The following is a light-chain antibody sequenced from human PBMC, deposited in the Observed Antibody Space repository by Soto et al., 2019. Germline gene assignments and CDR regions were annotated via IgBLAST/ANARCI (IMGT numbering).Light chain of an antibody. J-gene: IGKJ5*01. CDR3: QQFYIFPVT. CDR1: QDIHTF. V-gene: IGKV1-13*02. CDR2: KAP. Sequence: AIQLTQSPSSVSASVGDRITITCRASQDIHTFLAWYQQKPGKAPQLLIYKAPTLQSGVPSRFSGSGSGTDFTLTISSLQPEDFATYSCQQFYIFPVTFGQGTRLEIK.